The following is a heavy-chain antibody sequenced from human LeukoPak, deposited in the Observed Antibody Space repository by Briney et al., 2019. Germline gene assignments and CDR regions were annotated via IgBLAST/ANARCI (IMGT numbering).Heavy chain of an antibody. CDR1: GGSISSYY. V-gene: IGHV4-4*07. Sequence: PSETLSLTCTVSGGSISSYYWSWIRQPARKGLEWIGRIYTSGSTNYNPSLKSRVTISVDKSKNQFSLKLSSVTAADTAVYYCARTVLASLDAFDIWGQGTMVTVSS. J-gene: IGHJ3*02. CDR2: IYTSGST. D-gene: IGHD3-3*02. CDR3: ARTVLASLDAFDI.